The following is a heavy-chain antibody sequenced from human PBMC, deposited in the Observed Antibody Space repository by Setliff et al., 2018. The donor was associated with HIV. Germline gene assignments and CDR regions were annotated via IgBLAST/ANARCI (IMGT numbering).Heavy chain of an antibody. CDR1: GYIFTNYW. CDR3: TRRRRGPGTGDLEAY. Sequence: PGESLTISCKASGYIFTNYWIGWVRQMPGKGLEWIGVVYPGDSVTRYGPSFQGQVSISADRSITTAYLQWDSLKASDPAMYYCTRRRRGPGTGDLEAYWGQGTLGHRLL. V-gene: IGHV5-51*01. D-gene: IGHD7-27*01. J-gene: IGHJ4*02. CDR2: VYPGDSVT.